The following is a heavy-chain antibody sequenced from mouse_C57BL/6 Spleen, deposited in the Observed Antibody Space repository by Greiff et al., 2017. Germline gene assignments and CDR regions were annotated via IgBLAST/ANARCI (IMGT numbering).Heavy chain of an antibody. D-gene: IGHD1-1*01. CDR1: GYTFTSYG. CDR3: ARFITTVHYAMDY. Sequence: VQLQQSGAELARPGASVKLSCKASGYTFTSYGISWVKQRTGQGLEWIGEIYPRSGNTYYNEKFKGKATLTADKSSSTAYMELRSLTSEDSAVYFCARFITTVHYAMDYWGQGTSVTVSS. CDR2: IYPRSGNT. J-gene: IGHJ4*01. V-gene: IGHV1-81*01.